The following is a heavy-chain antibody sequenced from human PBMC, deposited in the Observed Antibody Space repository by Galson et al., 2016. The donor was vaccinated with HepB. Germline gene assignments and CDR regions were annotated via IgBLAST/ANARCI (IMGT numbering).Heavy chain of an antibody. CDR1: GFTFRSYS. V-gene: IGHV3-21*01. D-gene: IGHD2-2*01. CDR3: ARDSGQGGCNSISCSDRLFDY. CDR2: ISSSDTYI. Sequence: SLRLSCATSGFTFRSYSMNWVRQAPGKGLEWVSSISSSDTYIYYADSVKGRFTISRDYAKNSLYLQMNSLRAEDTAVYYCARDSGQGGCNSISCSDRLFDYWGQGILVTVSS. J-gene: IGHJ4*02.